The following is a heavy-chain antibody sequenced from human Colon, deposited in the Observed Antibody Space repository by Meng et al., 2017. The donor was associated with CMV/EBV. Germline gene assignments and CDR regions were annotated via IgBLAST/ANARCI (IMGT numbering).Heavy chain of an antibody. Sequence: GESLKISCAASGFTFSTYDMHWVRQTSGKGLEWVSGIGTAGDIYYAGSVKGRFTIFRDDAKNSSYLQMNSLRAGDTAVYYCARAHFNDGDYGAFDIWGQGTVVTVSS. CDR2: IGTAGDI. J-gene: IGHJ3*02. D-gene: IGHD4-17*01. CDR3: ARAHFNDGDYGAFDI. CDR1: GFTFSTYD. V-gene: IGHV3-13*01.